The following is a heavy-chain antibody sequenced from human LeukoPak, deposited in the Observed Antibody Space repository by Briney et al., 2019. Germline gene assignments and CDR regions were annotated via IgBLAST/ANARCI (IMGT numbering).Heavy chain of an antibody. D-gene: IGHD5-24*01. Sequence: GGSLRLSCAASGFTFSSYEMNWGRQAPGEGLEWGSYISSIGSSIYYADSVKGRFTISRDNAKNSLHLQMNSLRAEDTAVYYCARLPPGRWLRYWYFDLWGRGTLVTVSS. CDR2: ISSIGSSI. J-gene: IGHJ2*01. CDR1: GFTFSSYE. V-gene: IGHV3-48*03. CDR3: ARLPPGRWLRYWYFDL.